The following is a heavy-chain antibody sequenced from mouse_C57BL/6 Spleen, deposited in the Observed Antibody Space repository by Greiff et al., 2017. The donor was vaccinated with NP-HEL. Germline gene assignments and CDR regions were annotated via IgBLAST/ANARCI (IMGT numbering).Heavy chain of an antibody. D-gene: IGHD2-4*01. CDR2: INPNNGGT. CDR1: GYTFTDYN. V-gene: IGHV1-22*01. J-gene: IGHJ3*01. CDR3: ARPIYYDYDEVAY. Sequence: EVQLQQSGPELVKPGASVKMSCKASGYTFTDYNMHWVKQSHGKSLEWIGYINPNNGGTSYNQKFKGKAKLTVKKSSSTAYMELRSLTSEDSAVYYCARPIYYDYDEVAYWGQGTLVTVSA.